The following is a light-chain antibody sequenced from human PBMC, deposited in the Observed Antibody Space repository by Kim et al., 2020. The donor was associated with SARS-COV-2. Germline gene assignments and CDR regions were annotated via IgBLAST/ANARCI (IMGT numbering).Light chain of an antibody. V-gene: IGKV3-11*01. Sequence: SPGEKATLSCRASQSVSSNLAWYQQKPGQAPRLLIYDASNRATGIPARFSGRGSGTDFTLTISSLEPEDFAVYYCQQRSNWPPWTFGQGTKVDIK. CDR1: QSVSSN. CDR3: QQRSNWPPWT. J-gene: IGKJ1*01. CDR2: DAS.